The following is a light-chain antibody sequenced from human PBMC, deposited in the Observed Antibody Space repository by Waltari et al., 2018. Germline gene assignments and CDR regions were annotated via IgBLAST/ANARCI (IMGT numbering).Light chain of an antibody. J-gene: IGKJ2*01. CDR2: VAS. CDR3: QQYKSYPYT. CDR1: HDISTR. Sequence: DIQMTQSPSSLSASVGDRVTITCRASHDISTRLAWYQQKPKEAPKSLIYVASNLQNGVPSRFSGSGSGTHFTLTISSLQPEDFATYYCQQYKSYPYTFGQGTKMEIK. V-gene: IGKV1D-16*01.